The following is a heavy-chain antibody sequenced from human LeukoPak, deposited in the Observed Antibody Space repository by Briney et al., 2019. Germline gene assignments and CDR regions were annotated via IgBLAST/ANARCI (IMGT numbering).Heavy chain of an antibody. J-gene: IGHJ6*04. CDR1: GFTFSSYE. CDR2: ISSSGGTI. D-gene: IGHD3-10*02. V-gene: IGHV3-48*03. CDR3: AGLGITMIGGV. Sequence: GGSLRLSCAASGFTFSSYEMSWVRQAPGKGLEWGSYISSSGGTIYYADSVKGRFTISRDNAKNSLYLQMNSLRAEDTAVYYCAGLGITMIGGVWGKGTTVTISS.